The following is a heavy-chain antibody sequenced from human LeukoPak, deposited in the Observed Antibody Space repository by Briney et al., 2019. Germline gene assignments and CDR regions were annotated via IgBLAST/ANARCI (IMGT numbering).Heavy chain of an antibody. V-gene: IGHV4-59*08. Sequence: TSETLSLTCTVSGGSMSSYYWSWIRQPPGKGLEWIGYIYYSGSTKYNPSLKSRVTISVDTSKNQFSLKLSSVTAADTAVYYCARGARAGYDLEPFDYWGQGTLVTVSS. D-gene: IGHD5-24*01. J-gene: IGHJ4*02. CDR3: ARGARAGYDLEPFDY. CDR2: IYYSGST. CDR1: GGSMSSYY.